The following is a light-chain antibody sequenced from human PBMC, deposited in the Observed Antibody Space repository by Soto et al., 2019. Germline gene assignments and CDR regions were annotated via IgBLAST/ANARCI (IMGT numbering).Light chain of an antibody. CDR2: SAS. CDR1: ERVSTN. CDR3: QQYNNWPLT. Sequence: PGESATLSCRASERVSTNLAWYQQTPGQAPRLLIYSASRRPTDIPVRFSGSGSGAEFTLTISRLEPEEFAVYYCQQYNNWPLTVGPGTKVDIK. J-gene: IGKJ3*01. V-gene: IGKV3-15*01.